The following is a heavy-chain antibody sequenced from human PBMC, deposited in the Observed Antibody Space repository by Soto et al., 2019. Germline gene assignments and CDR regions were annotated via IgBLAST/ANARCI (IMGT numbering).Heavy chain of an antibody. J-gene: IGHJ4*02. CDR3: ARDQTTVTSGFDY. Sequence: GGSLRLSCAASGFTFSSYAMHWVRQAPGKGLEWVAVISYDGSNKYYADSVKGRFTISRDNSKNTLYLQMNSLRAEDTAVYHCARDQTTVTSGFDYWGQGTLVTVSS. CDR1: GFTFSSYA. CDR2: ISYDGSNK. D-gene: IGHD4-17*01. V-gene: IGHV3-30-3*01.